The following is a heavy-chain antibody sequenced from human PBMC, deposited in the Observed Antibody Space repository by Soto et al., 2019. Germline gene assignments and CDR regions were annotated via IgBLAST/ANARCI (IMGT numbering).Heavy chain of an antibody. Sequence: PSETLSLTCAVYGGSFSGYYWSWIRQPPGKGLEWIGEINHSGSTNCNPSLKSRVTISVDTSKNHFSLKLSSVTAADTAVYYCARAPTFYGGKSGDAFDIWGQGTMVTVSS. D-gene: IGHD4-17*01. CDR3: ARAPTFYGGKSGDAFDI. J-gene: IGHJ3*02. CDR2: INHSGST. V-gene: IGHV4-34*01. CDR1: GGSFSGYY.